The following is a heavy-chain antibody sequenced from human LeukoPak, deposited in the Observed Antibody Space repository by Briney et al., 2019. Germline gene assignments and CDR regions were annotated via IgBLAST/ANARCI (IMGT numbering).Heavy chain of an antibody. V-gene: IGHV3-48*01. J-gene: IGHJ4*02. CDR2: ISSSGVTI. Sequence: GGSLRLSCAASGFTFSTCSMNWVRQTPGQGLEWVSYISSSGVTIYYADSVKGRFTISRDNSKNTLYLQMNSLRAEDTAVYYCARFYDSSGYYHPPFDYWGQGTLVTVSS. D-gene: IGHD3-22*01. CDR3: ARFYDSSGYYHPPFDY. CDR1: GFTFSTCS.